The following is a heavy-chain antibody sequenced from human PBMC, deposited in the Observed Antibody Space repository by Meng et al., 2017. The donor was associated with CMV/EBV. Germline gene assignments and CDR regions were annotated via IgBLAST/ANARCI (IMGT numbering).Heavy chain of an antibody. CDR1: GYTFTGYY. Sequence: SVKVSCKASGYTFTGYYMHWVRQAPGQGLEWMGGIIPIFGTANYAQKFQGRVTITTDESTSTAYMELSSLRSEDTAVYYCARDYAYGGNLAEYFQHWGQGTLVTVSS. CDR3: ARDYAYGGNLAEYFQH. D-gene: IGHD4/OR15-4a*01. J-gene: IGHJ1*01. V-gene: IGHV1-69*05. CDR2: IIPIFGTA.